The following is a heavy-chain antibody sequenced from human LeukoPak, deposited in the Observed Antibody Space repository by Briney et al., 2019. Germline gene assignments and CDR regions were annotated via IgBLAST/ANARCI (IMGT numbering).Heavy chain of an antibody. Sequence: GGSLRLSCAASGFSLSNHWVTWVRQAPGKGPEWVAHINVDGSEKDFLDSVRGRFTISRDNSKNSVYLQMNTLTAEDTAVYHCARGQYGLDVWGQGTTVTVSS. V-gene: IGHV3-7*01. J-gene: IGHJ6*02. CDR3: ARGQYGLDV. CDR2: INVDGSEK. CDR1: GFSLSNHW.